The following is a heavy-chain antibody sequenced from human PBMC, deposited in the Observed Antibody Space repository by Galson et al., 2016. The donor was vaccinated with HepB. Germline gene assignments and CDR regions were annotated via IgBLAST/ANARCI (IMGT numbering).Heavy chain of an antibody. J-gene: IGHJ6*02. V-gene: IGHV3-23*01. CDR3: AKDWSTTTCVQGCLDV. D-gene: IGHD3-10*02. Sequence: WVRQAPGKGLEWISTINNNDDSTYYADSVQGRFTISRDKSKNTLFLQMNSLRAEDTAVYYCAKDWSTTTCVQGCLDVWGQGTTVTVSS. CDR2: INNNDDST.